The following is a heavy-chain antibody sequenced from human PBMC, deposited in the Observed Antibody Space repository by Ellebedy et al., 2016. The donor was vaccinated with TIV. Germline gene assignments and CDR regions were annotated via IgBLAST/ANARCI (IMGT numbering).Heavy chain of an antibody. J-gene: IGHJ5*02. V-gene: IGHV1-2*02. CDR1: GYTFTGYY. CDR2: INPNSGGT. CDR3: ARDIGGELAGDGP. D-gene: IGHD1-26*01. Sequence: ASVKVSCXASGYTFTGYYMHWVRQAPGQGLEWMGWINPNSGGTNYAQKFQGRVTMTRDTSISTAYMELSRLRSDDTAVYYCARDIGGELAGDGPWGQGTLVTVSS.